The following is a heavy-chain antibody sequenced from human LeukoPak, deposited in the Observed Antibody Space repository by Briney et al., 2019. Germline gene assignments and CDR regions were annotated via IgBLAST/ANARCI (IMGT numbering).Heavy chain of an antibody. D-gene: IGHD6-19*01. CDR1: GFTFSGYE. Sequence: GGSLRLSCAASGFTFSGYEMNWVRQAPGKGLEWVSYISSSGSTIYYADSVKGRFTISRDNAKNSLYLQMNILRAEDTAVYYCAREGQWRSFDIWGQGTMVTVSS. J-gene: IGHJ3*02. CDR3: AREGQWRSFDI. V-gene: IGHV3-48*03. CDR2: ISSSGSTI.